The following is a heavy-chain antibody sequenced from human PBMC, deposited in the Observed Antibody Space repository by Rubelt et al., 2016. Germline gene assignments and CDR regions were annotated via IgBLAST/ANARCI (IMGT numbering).Heavy chain of an antibody. J-gene: IGHJ4*02. Sequence: EVQLVQSGAEVKKPGESLKISCQGSGYNFAKSWIGWVRQMSGKGLEWMGIIYPGDSDTRYNPSFRCQVTISADKSISTAYLQWGSLKASDTAMYYCARLPQNTYYFDYWGQGALVMVSS. V-gene: IGHV5-51*03. CDR1: GYNFAKSW. CDR2: IYPGDSDT. CDR3: ARLPQNTYYFDY.